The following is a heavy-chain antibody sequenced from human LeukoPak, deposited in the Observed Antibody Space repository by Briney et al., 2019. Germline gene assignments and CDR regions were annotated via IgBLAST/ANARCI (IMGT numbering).Heavy chain of an antibody. D-gene: IGHD4-17*01. V-gene: IGHV1-69*05. J-gene: IGHJ4*02. Sequence: SVKVSCKXSGGTFSSYAISWVRQAPGQGLEGMGGIIPIFGTANYSQKFQGRVTITTDESTSTAYMELSSLRSEDTAVYYCARSSIDYGDSGPSDYWGQGTLVTVSS. CDR3: ARSSIDYGDSGPSDY. CDR2: IIPIFGTA. CDR1: GGTFSSYA.